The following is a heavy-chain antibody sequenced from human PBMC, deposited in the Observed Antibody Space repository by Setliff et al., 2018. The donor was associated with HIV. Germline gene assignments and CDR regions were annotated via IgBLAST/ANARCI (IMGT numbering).Heavy chain of an antibody. D-gene: IGHD5-12*01. J-gene: IGHJ4*02. CDR1: GGSIDNNKYY. CDR2: IYHTGRT. Sequence: NPSETLSLTCSVSGGSIDNNKYYWTWIRQPPGKGLEWTGSIYHTGRTYYNRSPESRLTISIDTSKSQFSLNLSSVTAADTAVYYCARWGDGYNSYDSWGQGTLVTVSS. CDR3: ARWGDGYNSYDS. V-gene: IGHV4-39*01.